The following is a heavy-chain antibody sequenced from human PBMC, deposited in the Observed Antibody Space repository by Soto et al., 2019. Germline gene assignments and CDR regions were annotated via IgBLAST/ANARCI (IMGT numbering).Heavy chain of an antibody. CDR1: GYTFTSYD. V-gene: IGHV1-8*01. CDR3: ARVETEPGPYYYYYYMDV. CDR2: MNPNSGNT. J-gene: IGHJ6*03. D-gene: IGHD1-1*01. Sequence: ASVKVSCKASGYTFTSYDINWVRQATGQGLEWMGWMNPNSGNTGYAQKFQGRVTMTRNTSISTAYMELSSLRSEDTAVYYCARVETEPGPYYYYYYMDVWGKGTTVTVSS.